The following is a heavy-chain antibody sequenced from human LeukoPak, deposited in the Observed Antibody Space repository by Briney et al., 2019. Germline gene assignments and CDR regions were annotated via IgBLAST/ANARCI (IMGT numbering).Heavy chain of an antibody. D-gene: IGHD6-6*01. V-gene: IGHV1-69*06. CDR3: ARAPEGSSSGYYYYYMDV. CDR1: GGTFSSYA. CDR2: IIPIFGTA. J-gene: IGHJ6*03. Sequence: EASVKVSCKASGGTFSSYAISWVRQAPGQGLEWMGGIIPIFGTANYAQKFQGRVTITADKSTSTAYMELSSLRSEDTAVYYCARAPEGSSSGYYYYYMDVWGKGTTVTVSS.